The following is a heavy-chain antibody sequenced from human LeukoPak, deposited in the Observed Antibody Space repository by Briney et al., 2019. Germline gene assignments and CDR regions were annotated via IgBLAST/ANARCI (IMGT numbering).Heavy chain of an antibody. CDR1: GGSFSGYY. Sequence: PSETLSLTCAVYGGSFSGYYWSWIHQPPGKGLEWIGEINHSGSTNYNPSLKSRVTISVDTSKNQFSLKLSSVTAADTAVYYCARGRLRVTIFGPYNWFDPWGQGTLVTVSS. CDR2: INHSGST. CDR3: ARGRLRVTIFGPYNWFDP. V-gene: IGHV4-34*01. D-gene: IGHD3-3*01. J-gene: IGHJ5*02.